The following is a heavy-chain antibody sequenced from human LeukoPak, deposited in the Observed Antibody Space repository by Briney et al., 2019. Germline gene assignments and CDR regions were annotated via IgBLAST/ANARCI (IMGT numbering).Heavy chain of an antibody. V-gene: IGHV1-2*02. CDR1: GYTFTGYD. D-gene: IGHD5-18*01. CDR2: INPKSGGT. CDR3: ARGPLRVDTAMVSGLGDY. Sequence: GASVKVSCKASGYTFTGYDMHWVRQAPGQELEWMGWINPKSGGTNYAQKFQGRVTMTRDTSISTAYMELSRLRSDDTAVYYCARGPLRVDTAMVSGLGDYWGQGTLVTVSS. J-gene: IGHJ4*02.